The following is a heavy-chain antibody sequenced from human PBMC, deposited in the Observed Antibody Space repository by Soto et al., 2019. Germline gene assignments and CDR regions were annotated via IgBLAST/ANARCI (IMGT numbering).Heavy chain of an antibody. D-gene: IGHD2-15*01. Sequence: PGGSLRLSCAASGFTFSSYAMSWVRQAPGKGLEWVSAISGSGGSTYYADSGKGRFTISRDNSKNTLYLQMNSLRAEDTAVYYCAKDQYCNCGSCYFPDYWGQGTLVTVSS. V-gene: IGHV3-23*01. CDR2: ISGSGGST. CDR3: AKDQYCNCGSCYFPDY. CDR1: GFTFSSYA. J-gene: IGHJ4*02.